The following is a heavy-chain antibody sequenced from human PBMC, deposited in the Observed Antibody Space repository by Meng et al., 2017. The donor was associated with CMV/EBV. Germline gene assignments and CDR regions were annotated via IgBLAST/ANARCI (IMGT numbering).Heavy chain of an antibody. CDR2: TYYRSQWYS. CDR1: GDSVSGSGVA. J-gene: IGHJ5*02. CDR3: AGDSGWGWFDP. Sequence: SCAISGDSVSGSGVAWHGIRQSPSRGLEWLGRTYYRSQWYSDYAVSVKSRMTINPDTSKKQFSLQLNSVTPEDTAVYYCAGDSGWGWFDPWGQGILVTVSS. D-gene: IGHD6-19*01. V-gene: IGHV6-1*01.